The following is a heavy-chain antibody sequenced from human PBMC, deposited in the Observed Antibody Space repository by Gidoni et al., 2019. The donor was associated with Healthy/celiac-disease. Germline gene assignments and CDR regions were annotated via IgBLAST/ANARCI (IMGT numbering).Heavy chain of an antibody. D-gene: IGHD2-2*02. CDR1: GLTFDAYA. Sequence: EVQLVESGVGLVQPGRSLRLSCAASGLTFDAYAMHWVRQAQGKGLEWVSGISWNSGSSGYADSVKGRFTISRDNAKNSLYLQMNSLRAEDTALYYCAKDIRGYCSSTSCYSVAFDIWGQGTMVTVSS. V-gene: IGHV3-9*01. CDR3: AKDIRGYCSSTSCYSVAFDI. J-gene: IGHJ3*02. CDR2: ISWNSGSS.